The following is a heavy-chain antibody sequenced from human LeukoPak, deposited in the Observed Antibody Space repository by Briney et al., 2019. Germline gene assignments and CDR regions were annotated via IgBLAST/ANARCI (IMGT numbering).Heavy chain of an antibody. V-gene: IGHV2-5*01. CDR3: ALMPWDSSGWRVDY. CDR2: IYWNDDK. CDR1: GFSLSTSGVG. J-gene: IGHJ4*02. D-gene: IGHD6-19*01. Sequence: SGPTLVNPTQTLTLTCTFSGFSLSTSGVGVGWIRQPPGKALEWLALIYWNDDKRYSPSLKSRLTITKDTSKNQVVLTMTNMDPVDTATYYCALMPWDSSGWRVDYWGQGTLVTVSS.